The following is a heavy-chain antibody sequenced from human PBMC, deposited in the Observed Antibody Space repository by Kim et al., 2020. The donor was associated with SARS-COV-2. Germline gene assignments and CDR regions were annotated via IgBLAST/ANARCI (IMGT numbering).Heavy chain of an antibody. CDR3: ASSRQVRLPEERFLF. CDR1: GYMFSNYY. CDR2: INPSDGST. D-gene: IGHD3-16*01. Sequence: ASVKVSCKASGYMFSNYYMSWVRHVPGQGLEWMGTINPSDGSTSFAQKFQGRLSVSSDTATSTVFMELRSLTPDDRAVYYCASSRQVRLPEERFLFLGQG. V-gene: IGHV1-46*01. J-gene: IGHJ3*01.